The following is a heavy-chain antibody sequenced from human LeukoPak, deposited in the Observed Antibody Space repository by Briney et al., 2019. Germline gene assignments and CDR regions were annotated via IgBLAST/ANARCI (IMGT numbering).Heavy chain of an antibody. CDR3: ARDVSGNYFLGTLYYFDY. CDR1: GFTFSDYY. V-gene: IGHV3-11*04. J-gene: IGHJ4*02. Sequence: PGGSLRLSCAASGFTFSDYYVSWIRQAPGKGLEWVSYISGTGTAIYYADSVKGRFTISRDNAKNSLYLQMNSLRAEDTAVYYCARDVSGNYFLGTLYYFDYWGQGTLVTVSS. CDR2: ISGTGTAI. D-gene: IGHD1-26*01.